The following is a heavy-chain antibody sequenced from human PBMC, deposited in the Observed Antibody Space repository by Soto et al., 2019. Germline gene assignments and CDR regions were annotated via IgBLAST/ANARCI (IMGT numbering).Heavy chain of an antibody. J-gene: IGHJ5*02. CDR2: IIPSVGTA. V-gene: IGHV1-46*01. Sequence: ASVKVSWKASGYTFTSYYMHWVRQAPGQGLEWMGRIIPSVGTASYAQKFQGRVTITADESTSTAYMELSSLRSEDTAVYYCARESRRRYCSGGSCYSAAWFDPWGQGTLVTVSS. CDR3: ARESRRRYCSGGSCYSAAWFDP. CDR1: GYTFTSYY. D-gene: IGHD2-15*01.